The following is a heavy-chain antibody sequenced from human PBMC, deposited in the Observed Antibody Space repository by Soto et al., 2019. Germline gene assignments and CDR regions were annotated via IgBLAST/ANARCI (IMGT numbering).Heavy chain of an antibody. CDR3: SVYFDDLQEVSF. Sequence: QVQLVQSGAEGKKPGASVKVSCRASGYTFTRYSVHWVRQAPGQGLEWMGWLNPNTGGTRFAPKFEGSVTLTTDPSVRTVYMEVSSLRSDDTAVFYCSVYFDDLQEVSFWGQGTLVTVTS. CDR2: LNPNTGGT. V-gene: IGHV1-2*02. CDR1: GYTFTRYS. J-gene: IGHJ1*01. D-gene: IGHD3-16*02.